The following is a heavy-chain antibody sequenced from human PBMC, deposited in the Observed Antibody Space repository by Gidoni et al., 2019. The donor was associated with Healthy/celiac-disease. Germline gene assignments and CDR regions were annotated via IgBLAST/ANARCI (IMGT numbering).Heavy chain of an antibody. D-gene: IGHD6-6*01. Sequence: QVQLQESGPGLVKPSQTLSLTCTVSGGSISSGDYYWSWIRQPPGEGLEWIWYIYYSGRTYYNPPLKSRVTISVDTSKNQFSLKLSSVTAADTAVYYCARVVAARVYYYYGMDVWGQGTTVTVSS. V-gene: IGHV4-30-4*01. J-gene: IGHJ6*02. CDR1: GGSISSGDYY. CDR2: IYYSGRT. CDR3: ARVVAARVYYYYGMDV.